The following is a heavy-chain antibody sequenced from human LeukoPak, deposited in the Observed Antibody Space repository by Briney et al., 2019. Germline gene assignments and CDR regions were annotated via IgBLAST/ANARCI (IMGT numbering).Heavy chain of an antibody. J-gene: IGHJ5*02. Sequence: PSETLSLTCTVSGGSISSSSYYWSWIRQPPGKGLEWIGYIYYSGSTKYNPSLKSRVTISVDTSKNQFSLKLSSVTAADTAVYYCARRVVRGVKGWFDPWGQGTLVTVSS. CDR1: GGSISSSSYY. CDR2: IYYSGST. V-gene: IGHV4-61*05. D-gene: IGHD3-10*01. CDR3: ARRVVRGVKGWFDP.